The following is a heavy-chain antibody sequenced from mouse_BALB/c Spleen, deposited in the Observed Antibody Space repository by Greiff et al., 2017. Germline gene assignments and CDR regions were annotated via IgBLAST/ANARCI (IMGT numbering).Heavy chain of an antibody. CDR3: AREGYYGSSYVRYFDV. V-gene: IGHV5-17*02. CDR1: GFTFSSFG. CDR2: ISSGSSTI. J-gene: IGHJ1*01. D-gene: IGHD1-1*01. Sequence: EVKVVESGGGLVQPGGSRKLSCAASGFTFSSFGMHWVRQAPEKGLEWVAYISSGSSTIYYADTVKGRFTISRDNPKNTLFLQMTSLRSEDTAMYYCAREGYYGSSYVRYFDVWGAGTTVTVSS.